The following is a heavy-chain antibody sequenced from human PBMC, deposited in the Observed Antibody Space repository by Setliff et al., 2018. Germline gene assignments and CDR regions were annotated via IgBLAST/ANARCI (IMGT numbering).Heavy chain of an antibody. Sequence: KVSCTASGYTFTNYGFTWVRQAPGQGLEWMGMIITNTGKTSYPKKFQGRVTMTTDTYTGTGYMELRSLTSDDTAVYFCARFGGSCSSSSCYASDLWGQGTMVTVSS. V-gene: IGHV1-18*01. D-gene: IGHD2-2*01. CDR1: GYTFTNYG. CDR2: IITNTGKT. J-gene: IGHJ3*01. CDR3: ARFGGSCSSSSCYASDL.